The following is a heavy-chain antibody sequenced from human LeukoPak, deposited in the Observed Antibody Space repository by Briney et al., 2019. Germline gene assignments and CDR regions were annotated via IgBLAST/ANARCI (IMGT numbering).Heavy chain of an antibody. D-gene: IGHD2-15*01. CDR3: ARTSPRAATFDY. CDR2: IYTSGTT. CDR1: GGSISSYY. Sequence: SETLSLTCAVSGGSISSYYWSWIRQPAGKGLEWIGRIYTSGTTNYNPSLKSRVTMPVDTSKNQFSLNLNSVTAADTAVYYCARTSPRAATFDYWGQGTLVTVSS. J-gene: IGHJ4*02. V-gene: IGHV4-4*07.